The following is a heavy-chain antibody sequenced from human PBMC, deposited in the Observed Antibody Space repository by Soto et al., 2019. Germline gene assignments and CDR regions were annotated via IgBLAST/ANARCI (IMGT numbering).Heavy chain of an antibody. V-gene: IGHV4-39*01. Sequence: SETLSLTCTVSGGSISSSSYYWGWIRQPPGKGLEWIGSIYYSGSTYYNPSLKSRVTISVDTSKNQFSLKLSSVTAADTAVYYCARHLGRNRYYYDSSGYYYHYYFDYWGQGTLVTVSS. CDR3: ARHLGRNRYYYDSSGYYYHYYFDY. CDR2: IYYSGST. J-gene: IGHJ4*02. D-gene: IGHD3-22*01. CDR1: GGSISSSSYY.